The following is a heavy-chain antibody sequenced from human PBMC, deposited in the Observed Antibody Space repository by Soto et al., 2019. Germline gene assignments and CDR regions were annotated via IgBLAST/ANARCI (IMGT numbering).Heavy chain of an antibody. CDR1: GDSVSSNSAA. V-gene: IGHV6-1*01. J-gene: IGHJ3*02. D-gene: IGHD1-7*01. Sequence: QTLSLTCAISGDSVSSNSAAWRWIRQSPSRGLEWLGRTYYRSKWYNDYAVSVKSRITINPDTSKNQFSLQLNSVTPEDTAVYYSAIDHITGTTSSPDAFDIWGQGTMVTVSS. CDR2: TYYRSKWYN. CDR3: AIDHITGTTSSPDAFDI.